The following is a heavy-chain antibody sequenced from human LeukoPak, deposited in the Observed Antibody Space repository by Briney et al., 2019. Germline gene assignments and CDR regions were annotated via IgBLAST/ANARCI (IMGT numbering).Heavy chain of an antibody. V-gene: IGHV3-66*01. CDR1: GFTFSSYG. D-gene: IGHD4-23*01. J-gene: IGHJ4*02. CDR3: ARDYGGSSPFDY. CDR2: LYSDGST. Sequence: GGSLRLSCAASGFTFSSYGMSWVRQAPGKGLEWVSVLYSDGSTYYADSVKGRFTISRDNAKNSLYLQMNSLRAEDTAVYYCARDYGGSSPFDYWGQGTLVTVSS.